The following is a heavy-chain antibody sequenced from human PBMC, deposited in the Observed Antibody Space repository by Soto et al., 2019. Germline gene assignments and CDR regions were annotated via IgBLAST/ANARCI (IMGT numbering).Heavy chain of an antibody. CDR3: ARAVDTAMVLDY. CDR2: IWYDGSNK. D-gene: IGHD5-18*01. J-gene: IGHJ4*02. V-gene: IGHV3-33*08. CDR1: SFTFSDYG. Sequence: PGGSLRLSCAASSFTFSDYGMHWVRQAPGKGLEWVAVIWYDGSNKDYADSVKGRFTISRDNSKNTLYLQMNSLRAEDTAVYYCARAVDTAMVLDYWGQGTLVTVSS.